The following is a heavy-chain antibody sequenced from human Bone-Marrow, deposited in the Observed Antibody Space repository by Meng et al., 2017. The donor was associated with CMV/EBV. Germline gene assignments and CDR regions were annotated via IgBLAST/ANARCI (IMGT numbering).Heavy chain of an antibody. CDR1: GFTFSSYS. J-gene: IGHJ6*02. CDR3: ARLPDSSSSYYYYGMDV. CDR2: ISSSSSYI. V-gene: IGHV3-21*01. D-gene: IGHD6-13*01. Sequence: GGSLRLSCAASGFTFSSYSMNWVRQAPGKGLEWVSSISSSSSYIYYADSVKGQFTISRDNAKNSLYLQMNSLRAEDTAVYYCARLPDSSSSYYYYGMDVWGQGTTVTVSS.